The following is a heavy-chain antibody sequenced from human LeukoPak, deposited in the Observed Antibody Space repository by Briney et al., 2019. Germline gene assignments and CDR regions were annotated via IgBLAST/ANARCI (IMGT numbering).Heavy chain of an antibody. Sequence: GGSLRLSCAASGFTFSSYEMNWVRQAPGKGLEWVSYISSSGSSIYYADSVKGRFTISRDNAKNSLYLQMNSLRVEDTAVYYCARDIRSARSYWGQGTLVTVSS. D-gene: IGHD3-3*02. CDR3: ARDIRSARSY. V-gene: IGHV3-48*03. J-gene: IGHJ4*02. CDR2: ISSSGSSI. CDR1: GFTFSSYE.